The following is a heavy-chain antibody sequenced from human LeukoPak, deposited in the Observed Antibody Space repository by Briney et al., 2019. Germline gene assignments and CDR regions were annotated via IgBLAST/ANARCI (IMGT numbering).Heavy chain of an antibody. CDR3: AVIAAASTEDWFDP. CDR1: GGSISSYY. Sequence: YPSETLSLTCSVSGGSISSYYWNWIRQPPGKGLEWIGYIYYSGRTSYNPSLKGRVTLSVDTSKNQFSLKLSTVTAADTAVYYCAVIAAASTEDWFDPWGQGTLVTVSS. D-gene: IGHD6-13*01. CDR2: IYYSGRT. J-gene: IGHJ5*02. V-gene: IGHV4-59*12.